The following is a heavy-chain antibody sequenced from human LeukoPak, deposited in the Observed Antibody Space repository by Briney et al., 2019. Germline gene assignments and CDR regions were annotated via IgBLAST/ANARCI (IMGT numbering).Heavy chain of an antibody. CDR1: GFTFSSYE. D-gene: IGHD4-17*01. CDR3: ARGLLSTVTTG. Sequence: GGSLRLSCAASGFTFSSYEMNWVRQAPGKGLEWVSYISSSGSTIYYADSVKGRFTISRDNAKNSLYLQMNSLRAEDTAVYYCARGLLSTVTTGWGQRNLVTASS. V-gene: IGHV3-48*03. CDR2: ISSSGSTI. J-gene: IGHJ4*02.